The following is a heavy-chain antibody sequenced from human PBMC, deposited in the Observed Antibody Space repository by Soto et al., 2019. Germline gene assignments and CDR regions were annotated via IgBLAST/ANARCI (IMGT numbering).Heavy chain of an antibody. CDR1: GGSISSYY. V-gene: IGHV4-59*01. Sequence: SETLSLTCTVSGGSISSYYWSWIRQPPGKGLEWIGYIYYSGSTNYNPSLKSRVTISVDTSKNQFSLKLSSVTAADTAVYHCARSRGKPFSDYYNMDVWGKGTTVTVSS. J-gene: IGHJ6*03. CDR3: ARSRGKPFSDYYNMDV. D-gene: IGHD1-26*01. CDR2: IYYSGST.